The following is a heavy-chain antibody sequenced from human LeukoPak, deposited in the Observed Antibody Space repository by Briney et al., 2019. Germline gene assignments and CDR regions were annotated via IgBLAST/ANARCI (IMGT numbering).Heavy chain of an antibody. CDR1: GGSISSYY. Sequence: SETLSLTCTVSGGSISSYYWSWIRQPPGKGLEWIGYIYYSGSTNYNPSLKSRVTISVDTSKNQFSLRLSSVTAADTAVYYCARSGLLWFGESPFDYWGQGTLITVSS. V-gene: IGHV4-59*01. CDR2: IYYSGST. J-gene: IGHJ4*02. D-gene: IGHD3-10*01. CDR3: ARSGLLWFGESPFDY.